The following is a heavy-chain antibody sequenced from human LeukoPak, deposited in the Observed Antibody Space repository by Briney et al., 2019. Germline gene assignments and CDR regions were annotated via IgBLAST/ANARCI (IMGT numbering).Heavy chain of an antibody. J-gene: IGHJ4*02. D-gene: IGHD2-8*01. V-gene: IGHV3-23*01. CDR1: GFTFSSYA. Sequence: GGSLRLSCAASGFTFSSYAVSWVRQAPGKGLEWVSGISGSGGSTFYADSVKGRFTISRDNSKNSLYLQMNSLRAEDTAVYYCARDDSSELYCTNGVCSPVAFDYWGQGTLVTVSS. CDR2: ISGSGGST. CDR3: ARDDSSELYCTNGVCSPVAFDY.